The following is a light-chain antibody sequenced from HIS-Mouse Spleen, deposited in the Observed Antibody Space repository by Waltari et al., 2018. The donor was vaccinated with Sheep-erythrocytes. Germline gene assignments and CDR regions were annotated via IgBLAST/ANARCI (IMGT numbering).Light chain of an antibody. V-gene: IGLV3-10*01. Sequence: SYELTQPPSVSVSPGQTARVTCSGDALPKQYAYWYQQKSGQAPVLVFYEDSKRPPGIPERFSGSSSGTMATLTISGAQVEDEADYYCYSTDSSGNHWVFGGGTKLTVL. CDR1: ALPKQY. CDR2: EDS. CDR3: YSTDSSGNHWV. J-gene: IGLJ3*02.